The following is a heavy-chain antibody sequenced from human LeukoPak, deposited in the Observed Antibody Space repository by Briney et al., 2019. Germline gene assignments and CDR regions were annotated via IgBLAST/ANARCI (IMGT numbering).Heavy chain of an antibody. CDR3: ARDDSGGYGAFDI. Sequence: SETLSLTCAVSGGSISGGGYSWSWIRQPPGKGLEWIGYIYHSGSTYYNPSLKSRVTISVDRSKNQFSLKLSSVTAADTAVYYCARDDSGGYGAFDIWGQGTMVTVSS. CDR2: IYHSGST. V-gene: IGHV4-30-2*01. CDR1: GGSISGGGYS. J-gene: IGHJ3*02. D-gene: IGHD3-22*01.